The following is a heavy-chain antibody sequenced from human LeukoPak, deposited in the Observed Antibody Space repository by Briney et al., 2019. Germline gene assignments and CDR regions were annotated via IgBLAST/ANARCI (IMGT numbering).Heavy chain of an antibody. Sequence: PGGSLRLSCAASGFTFSSYSMNWVRLAPGKGLEWLAVISNDGSHKYSADSVKGRFTISRDNFKNTLYLQMNSLRTEDTALYYCSRDGPAVANELDYWGQGTLVTVSS. CDR3: SRDGPAVANELDY. CDR2: ISNDGSHK. V-gene: IGHV3-30*03. J-gene: IGHJ4*02. CDR1: GFTFSSYS. D-gene: IGHD6-19*01.